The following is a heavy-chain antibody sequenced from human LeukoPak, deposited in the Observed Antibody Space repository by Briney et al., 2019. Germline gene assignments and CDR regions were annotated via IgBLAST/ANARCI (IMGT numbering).Heavy chain of an antibody. Sequence: SVKVSCKASGGTFSSYAISWVRQAPGQGLEWMGRIIPILGIANYAQKFQGRVTITTDESTSTAYMELSSLRSEDTAVYYCARVGSSSSWYDWFDPWGQGTLVTVSS. V-gene: IGHV1-69*04. D-gene: IGHD6-13*01. J-gene: IGHJ5*02. CDR3: ARVGSSSSWYDWFDP. CDR2: IIPILGIA. CDR1: GGTFSSYA.